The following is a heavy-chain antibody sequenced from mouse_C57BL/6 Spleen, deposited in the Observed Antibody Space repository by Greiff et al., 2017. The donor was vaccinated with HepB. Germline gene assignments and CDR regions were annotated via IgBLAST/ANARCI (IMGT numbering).Heavy chain of an antibody. CDR2: IDPENGDT. CDR3: TTSVTPGGDY. J-gene: IGHJ2*01. D-gene: IGHD2-2*01. Sequence: VQLQQSGAELVRPGASVKLSCTASGFNIKDDYMHWVKQRPEQGLEWIGWIDPENGDTEYASKFQGKATITADTSSNTAYLQRSSLTSEDTAVYYCTTSVTPGGDYWGQGTTLTVSS. CDR1: GFNIKDDY. V-gene: IGHV14-4*01.